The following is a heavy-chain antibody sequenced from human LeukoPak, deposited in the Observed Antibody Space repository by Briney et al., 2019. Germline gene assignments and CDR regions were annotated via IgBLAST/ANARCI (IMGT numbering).Heavy chain of an antibody. Sequence: PGGSLRLSCAASGFTFSSYWMSWVRQAPGRGLEWVASIKQDESEKYYVDSVKGRFTISRDNAKNSLYLQMNSLRAEDTALYYCSRQSSGRYSGPFDYWGLGTLVTVSS. CDR2: IKQDESEK. V-gene: IGHV3-7*01. J-gene: IGHJ4*02. D-gene: IGHD1-26*01. CDR3: SRQSSGRYSGPFDY. CDR1: GFTFSSYW.